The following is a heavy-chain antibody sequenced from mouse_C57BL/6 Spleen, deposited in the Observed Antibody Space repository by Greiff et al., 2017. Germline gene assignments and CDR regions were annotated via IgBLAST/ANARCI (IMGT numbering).Heavy chain of an antibody. V-gene: IGHV5-17*01. J-gene: IGHJ1*03. CDR3: ARSYYKYFDV. Sequence: DVMLVESGGGLVKPGGSLKLSCAASGFTFSDYGMHWVRQAPEKGLEWVAYISSGSSTIYYADTVKGRFTISRDNAKNTLFLQMTSLRSEDTAMYYCARSYYKYFDVWGTGTTVTVSS. CDR2: ISSGSSTI. CDR1: GFTFSDYG. D-gene: IGHD2-12*01.